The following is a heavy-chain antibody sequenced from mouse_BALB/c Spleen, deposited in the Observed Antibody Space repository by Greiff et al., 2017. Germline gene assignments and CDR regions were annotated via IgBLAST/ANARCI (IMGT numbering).Heavy chain of an antibody. D-gene: IGHD1-1*01. J-gene: IGHJ2*01. CDR1: GFNIKDYY. CDR2: IDPENGDT. V-gene: IGHV14-4*02. CDR3: NIHGSSPYYFDY. Sequence: EVQLQESGAELVRSGASVKLSCTASGFNIKDYYMHWVKQRPEQGLEWIGWIDPENGDTEYAPKFQGKATMTADTSSNTAYLQLSSLTSEDTAVYYCNIHGSSPYYFDYWGQGTTLTVSS.